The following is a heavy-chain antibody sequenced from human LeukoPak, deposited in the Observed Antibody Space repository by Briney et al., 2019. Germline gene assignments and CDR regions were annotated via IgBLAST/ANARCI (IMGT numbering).Heavy chain of an antibody. V-gene: IGHV1-69*01. CDR3: ARGLLRQHTDY. CDR1: GGTFSSYA. CDR2: IIPIFGTA. J-gene: IGHJ4*02. Sequence: ASVKVSCKASGGTFSSYAISWVRQAPGQRLEWMGGIIPIFGTANYAQKFQGRVTITADESTSTAYMELSSLRSEGTAVYYCARGLLRQHTDYWGQGTLVTVSS. D-gene: IGHD3-3*01.